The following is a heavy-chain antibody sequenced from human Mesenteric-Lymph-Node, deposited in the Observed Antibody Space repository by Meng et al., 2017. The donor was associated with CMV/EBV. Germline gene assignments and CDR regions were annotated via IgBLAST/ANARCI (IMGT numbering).Heavy chain of an antibody. CDR1: ADTFRSYG. CDR2: ITAYNGNT. Sequence: ASVKVSCKASADTFRSYGIQWVRQAPGQGLEWMGWITAYNGNTNYAQKFQGRVTMTTDTSTSTAYMELRSLRSDDTAVYYCARDFWNGYWYWGQGTLVTVSS. D-gene: IGHD3-3*01. J-gene: IGHJ4*02. V-gene: IGHV1-18*01. CDR3: ARDFWNGYWY.